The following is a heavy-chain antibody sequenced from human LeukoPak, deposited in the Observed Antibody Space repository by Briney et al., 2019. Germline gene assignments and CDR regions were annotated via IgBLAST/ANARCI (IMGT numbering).Heavy chain of an antibody. CDR2: IYYSGST. D-gene: IGHD3-10*01. CDR1: GGSISSYY. Sequence: PSETLSLTCTVSGGSISSYYWSWIRQPPGKGLEWIGYIYYSGSTNYNPSLKSRVTISVDTSKNQFSLKLSSVTAADTAVYYCARFRLGLWFGELLDAFDIWGQGTMVTVSS. V-gene: IGHV4-59*08. J-gene: IGHJ3*02. CDR3: ARFRLGLWFGELLDAFDI.